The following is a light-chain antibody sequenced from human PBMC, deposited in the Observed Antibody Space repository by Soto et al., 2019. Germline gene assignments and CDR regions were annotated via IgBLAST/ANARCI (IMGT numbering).Light chain of an antibody. CDR2: GAS. V-gene: IGKV3-20*01. J-gene: IGKJ1*01. CDR3: QQYGGSPRT. CDR1: QSVSSSS. Sequence: EKVLTHSPCTLSLYPGERATLSCRASQSVSSSSLAWYQQKRGQAPRLLIHGASSRATGIPERFSGSGSGTDFTLTISRLEPEDFAVYYCQQYGGSPRTFGQGTKGDI.